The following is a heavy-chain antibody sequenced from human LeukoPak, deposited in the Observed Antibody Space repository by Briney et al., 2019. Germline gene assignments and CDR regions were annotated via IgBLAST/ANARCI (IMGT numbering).Heavy chain of an antibody. D-gene: IGHD2-21*02. CDR2: LKSKADGGTT. CDR1: RFALRKAR. Sequence: GGSLRLCLVCSRFALRKARCDEVRQAPGKGLEWVGRLKSKADGGTTDYAAPVKGRFTISRDDSKNTVYLQMNSLKIEDTAVYYCSPVVVTVSLYWGQGILVTVSS. J-gene: IGHJ4*02. CDR3: SPVVVTVSLY. V-gene: IGHV3-15*01.